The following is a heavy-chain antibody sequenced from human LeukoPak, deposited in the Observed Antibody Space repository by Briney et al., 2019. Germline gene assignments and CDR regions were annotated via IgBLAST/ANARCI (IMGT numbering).Heavy chain of an antibody. CDR2: ISAYNGNT. CDR1: GYTFTSYG. V-gene: IGHV1-18*01. Sequence: ASVKVSCKASGYTFTSYGISWVRQAPGQGLEWMGWISAYNGNTNYAQKLQGRVTMTTDTSTSTAYMELRSLRSDDTAMYYCARRALLLWFGESDYWGQGTLVTVSS. J-gene: IGHJ4*02. CDR3: ARRALLLWFGESDY. D-gene: IGHD3-10*01.